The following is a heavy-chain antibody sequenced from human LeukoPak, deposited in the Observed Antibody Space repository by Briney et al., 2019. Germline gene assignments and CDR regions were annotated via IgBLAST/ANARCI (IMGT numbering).Heavy chain of an antibody. CDR3: ATRGYSGYDGWFDP. D-gene: IGHD5-12*01. V-gene: IGHV1-69*13. J-gene: IGHJ5*02. CDR2: IIPIFGTA. CDR1: GGTFSSYA. Sequence: SVKVSCRASGGTFSSYAISWVRQAPGQGLEWMGGIIPIFGTANYAQKFQGRVTITADESTSTAYMELSSLRSEDTAVYYCATRGYSGYDGWFDPWGQGTLVTVSS.